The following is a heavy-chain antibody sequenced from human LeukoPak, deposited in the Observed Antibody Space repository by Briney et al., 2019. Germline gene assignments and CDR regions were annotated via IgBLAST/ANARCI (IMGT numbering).Heavy chain of an antibody. D-gene: IGHD1-26*01. CDR1: GGSINSYY. J-gene: IGHJ2*01. CDR3: AKTSFGSGSFWFFDL. Sequence: SETLSLTCTISGGSINSYYWSWIRQPAGKGLESIGRIYPSGSTNYNPSLKSRVTMSVDTSKNHFSLHLSSVTAADTAVYYCAKTSFGSGSFWFFDLWGRGAQVTVSS. CDR2: IYPSGST. V-gene: IGHV4-4*07.